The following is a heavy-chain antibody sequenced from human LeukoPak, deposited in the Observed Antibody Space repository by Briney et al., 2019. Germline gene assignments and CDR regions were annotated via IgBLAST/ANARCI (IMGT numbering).Heavy chain of an antibody. Sequence: GGSLRLSCAASGFTFSSYAMSWVRQAPGKGLEWVSAIGDTGSSTHYADSVKGRFTISRDNSKNTLYLQMNSLRAEDTAVYFCTKGYTGSSKDWGQGTLVTVSS. D-gene: IGHD1-26*01. V-gene: IGHV3-23*01. CDR1: GFTFSSYA. CDR3: TKGYTGSSKD. J-gene: IGHJ4*02. CDR2: IGDTGSST.